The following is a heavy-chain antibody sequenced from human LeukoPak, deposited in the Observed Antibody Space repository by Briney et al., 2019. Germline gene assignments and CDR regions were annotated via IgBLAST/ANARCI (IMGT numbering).Heavy chain of an antibody. CDR3: ARAENYYDSSGYYAYYFDS. CDR2: IYSGGST. Sequence: PGGSLRHSCAASGFTVSSNYMSWVRQAPGKGLEWVSVIYSGGSTYYADSVKGRFTISRDNSKNTLYLQMNSLRAEDTAVYYCARAENYYDSSGYYAYYFDSWGQGTLVTVSS. D-gene: IGHD3-22*01. CDR1: GFTVSSNY. J-gene: IGHJ4*02. V-gene: IGHV3-66*01.